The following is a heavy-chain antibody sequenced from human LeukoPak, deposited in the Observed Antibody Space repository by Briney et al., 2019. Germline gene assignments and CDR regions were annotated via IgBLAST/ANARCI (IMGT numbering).Heavy chain of an antibody. CDR1: GFTFSSYW. CDR3: ARDRIWFYDSSGTKHYYMDV. D-gene: IGHD3-22*01. J-gene: IGHJ6*03. CDR2: IKQDGSEK. Sequence: GGSLRLSCAASGFTFSSYWMSWVRQAPGKGLEWVANIKQDGSEKYYVDSLKGRFTITRDNAKNSQYLQMISLRAEDTAVYYCARDRIWFYDSSGTKHYYMDVWGKRTTVSVSS. V-gene: IGHV3-7*01.